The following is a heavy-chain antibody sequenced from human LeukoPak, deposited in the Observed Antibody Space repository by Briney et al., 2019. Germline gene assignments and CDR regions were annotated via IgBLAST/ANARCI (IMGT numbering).Heavy chain of an antibody. CDR2: VSGNGHHT. CDR1: GFTFTTYA. J-gene: IGHJ4*02. D-gene: IGHD3-22*01. CDR3: VKAVDSGGYNFERGANY. Sequence: GGSLRLSCAASGFTFTTYAMSWVRQASGKGLEWVSSVSGNGHHTYYADSVKGRFIISSDNSKNMVFLQMNSLRVEDTALYYCVKAVDSGGYNFERGANYWVQGTLVTVSS. V-gene: IGHV3-23*01.